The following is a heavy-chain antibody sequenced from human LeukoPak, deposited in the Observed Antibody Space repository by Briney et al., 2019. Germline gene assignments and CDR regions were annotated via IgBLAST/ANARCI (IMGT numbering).Heavy chain of an antibody. Sequence: GESLKISCKGSGYSFTSYWIGWVRQMPGKGLEWMGIIYPGDSDTRYSPSFQGQVTISADKSISTAHLQWSSLKASDTAMYYCARTYYYDSSGYYSYYFDYWGQGTLVTVSS. CDR1: GYSFTSYW. CDR2: IYPGDSDT. V-gene: IGHV5-51*01. CDR3: ARTYYYDSSGYYSYYFDY. J-gene: IGHJ4*02. D-gene: IGHD3-22*01.